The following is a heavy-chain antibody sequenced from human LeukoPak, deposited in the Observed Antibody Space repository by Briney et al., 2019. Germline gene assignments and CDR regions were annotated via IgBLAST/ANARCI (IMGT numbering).Heavy chain of an antibody. CDR1: GFTFSSYA. J-gene: IGHJ4*02. CDR2: ISGSGGST. Sequence: HAGGSLRLSCAASGFTFSSYAMSWVRQAPGKGLEWVSGISGSGGSTYYADSVKGRFTISRDNSKNTLYLQMNSLRAGDTAVYYCAKAMGATLFDYWGQGTLVTVSS. D-gene: IGHD1-26*01. V-gene: IGHV3-23*01. CDR3: AKAMGATLFDY.